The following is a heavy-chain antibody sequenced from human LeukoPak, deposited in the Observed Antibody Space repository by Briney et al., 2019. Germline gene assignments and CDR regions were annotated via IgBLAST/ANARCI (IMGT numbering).Heavy chain of an antibody. V-gene: IGHV3-74*01. CDR3: ARGTYYYDSSGYYYFDY. Sequence: GGSLRLSCAASGFTFSSYWMHWVRQAPGKGLAWVSRINSDGSSTSYADSVKGRFTISRDNAKNTLYLQMNSLRAEDTAVYYCARGTYYYDSSGYYYFDYWGQGTLVTVSS. D-gene: IGHD3-22*01. J-gene: IGHJ4*02. CDR2: INSDGSST. CDR1: GFTFSSYW.